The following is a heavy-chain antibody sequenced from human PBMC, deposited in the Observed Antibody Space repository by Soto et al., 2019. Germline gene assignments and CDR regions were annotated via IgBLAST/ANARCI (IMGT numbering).Heavy chain of an antibody. CDR2: SIPIFGTA. J-gene: IGHJ6*02. CDR1: GGTFSSYA. D-gene: IGHD1-7*01. CDR3: ARPALNWNYSLLSANGMDV. Sequence: QVQLVQSGAEVKKPGSSVKVSCKASGGTFSSYAISWVRQAPGQGLEWMGGSIPIFGTANYAQKFQGRVTIPGDESTSTAYMEVRSLRSEEPGVYSCARPALNWNYSLLSANGMDVWGQGTTVTVSS. V-gene: IGHV1-69*01.